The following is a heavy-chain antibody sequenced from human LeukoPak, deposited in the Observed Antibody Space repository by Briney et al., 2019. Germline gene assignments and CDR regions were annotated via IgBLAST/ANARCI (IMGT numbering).Heavy chain of an antibody. CDR1: GFNVTSNY. CDR3: ARAEGG. V-gene: IGHV3-53*01. D-gene: IGHD3-16*01. J-gene: IGHJ4*02. CDR2: IYTGGGT. Sequence: GGSLRLSCAASGFNVTSNYMSWVRQAPGKGLEWVSVIYTGGGTYYADSVKGRLTVSRGKYKSALYLQMNSLRAEDTAVYYCARAEGGCGQGTLVTVSS.